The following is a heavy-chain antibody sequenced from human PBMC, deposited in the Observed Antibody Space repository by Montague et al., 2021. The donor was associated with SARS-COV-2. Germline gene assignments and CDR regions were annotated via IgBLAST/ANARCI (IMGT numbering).Heavy chain of an antibody. Sequence: RLKRKNDYAVSVKSRITINPDTSKNQFSLQLNSVTPEDTAVYYCARGGSWLYYFDYWGQGTLVTVSS. CDR2: RLKRKN. V-gene: IGHV6-1*01. J-gene: IGHJ4*02. D-gene: IGHD6-13*01. CDR3: ARGGSWLYYFDY.